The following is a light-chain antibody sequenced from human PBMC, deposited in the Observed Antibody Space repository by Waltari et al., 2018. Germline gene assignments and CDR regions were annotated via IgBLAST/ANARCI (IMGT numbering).Light chain of an antibody. CDR1: EGFTSY. Sequence: AIRMTQSPSSFSASTGDRVTITCRANEGFTSYLAWYQQKPGKAPKLLIYAASTLHSGVPSRFSGSGSGTDFTLTISCLQSEDFATYYCQQYFSYPLTFGGGTKVEIK. J-gene: IGKJ4*01. CDR3: QQYFSYPLT. V-gene: IGKV1-8*01. CDR2: AAS.